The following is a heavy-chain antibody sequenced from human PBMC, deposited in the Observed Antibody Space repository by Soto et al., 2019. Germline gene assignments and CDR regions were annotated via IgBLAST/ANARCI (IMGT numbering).Heavy chain of an antibody. CDR2: IYYSGTT. J-gene: IGHJ4*02. D-gene: IGHD1-26*01. V-gene: IGHV4-39*01. Sequence: PSETLSLTCTVSGGSISSNNYYWGWIRQPPRKGLEWIGSIYYSGTTYYNPSLKNRLTISVDTSKNQFSLKLSSVTAADTAVYYCARHRLLTPPVYWGQGTRVTVSS. CDR3: ARHRLLTPPVY. CDR1: GGSISSNNYY.